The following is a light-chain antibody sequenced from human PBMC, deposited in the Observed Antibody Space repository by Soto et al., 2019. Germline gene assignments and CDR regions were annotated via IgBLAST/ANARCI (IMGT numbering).Light chain of an antibody. CDR1: QTISNW. Sequence: IQMTQSPSTLSASVGDRVTITCRASQTISNWLAWYQQKPGKAPRLLIYDASTLESGVPSRFSGSASGTEFTLPISSLQPDDFATYYCQQHTFGQGTKLEIK. CDR3: QQHT. CDR2: DAS. V-gene: IGKV1-5*01. J-gene: IGKJ2*01.